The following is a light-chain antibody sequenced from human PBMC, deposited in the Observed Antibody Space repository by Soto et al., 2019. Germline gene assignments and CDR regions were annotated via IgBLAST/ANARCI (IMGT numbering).Light chain of an antibody. Sequence: EIAMTQSPATLSVSPWERATLSCRASQSVSSDLAWYHQKPGQAPRLLIYGASTRATGIPARFSGSGSGTEFTLTISSLEPEDFALYYCQQRNSWPPITFGQGTRLEIK. V-gene: IGKV3-15*01. CDR3: QQRNSWPPIT. CDR2: GAS. J-gene: IGKJ5*01. CDR1: QSVSSD.